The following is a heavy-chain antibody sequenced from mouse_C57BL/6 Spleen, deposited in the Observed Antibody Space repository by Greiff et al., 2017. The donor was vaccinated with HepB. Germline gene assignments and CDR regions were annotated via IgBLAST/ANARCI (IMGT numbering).Heavy chain of an antibody. J-gene: IGHJ4*01. CDR1: GYTFTSYW. V-gene: IGHV1-52*01. Sequence: QVQLQQPGAELVRPGSSVKLSCKASGYTFTSYWMHWVKQRPIQGLEWIGNIDPSDSDTHYNQKFKDKATLTVDKSSSTAYMQLSSLTSEDSAVYYCARVRNYAMDYWGQGTSVTVSS. CDR3: ARVRNYAMDY. CDR2: IDPSDSDT.